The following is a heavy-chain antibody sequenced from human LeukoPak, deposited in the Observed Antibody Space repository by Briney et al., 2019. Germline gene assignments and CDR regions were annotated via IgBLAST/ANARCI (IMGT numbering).Heavy chain of an antibody. Sequence: GSLRLSCAASGFTFSSYWMHWVRQAPGKGLVWVSHINGDGTTTNYADSVKGRFTISRDNSKNTLDLQMNSLRSEDTAMYYCARSGGTGRDYYSGMDVWGQGTTVTVSS. J-gene: IGHJ6*02. V-gene: IGHV3-74*01. CDR1: GFTFSSYW. CDR3: ARSGGTGRDYYSGMDV. CDR2: INGDGTTT. D-gene: IGHD1-7*01.